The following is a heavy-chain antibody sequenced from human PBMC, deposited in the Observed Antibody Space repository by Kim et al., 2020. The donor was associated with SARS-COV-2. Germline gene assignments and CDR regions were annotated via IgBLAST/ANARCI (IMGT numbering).Heavy chain of an antibody. D-gene: IGHD3-16*01. V-gene: IGHV3-30*01. Sequence: YYPDSVKGRFTISRDNSKNTLYLQMNSLRAEDTAVYYCARDRFGTWKIDYWGQGTLVTVSS. J-gene: IGHJ4*02. CDR3: ARDRFGTWKIDY.